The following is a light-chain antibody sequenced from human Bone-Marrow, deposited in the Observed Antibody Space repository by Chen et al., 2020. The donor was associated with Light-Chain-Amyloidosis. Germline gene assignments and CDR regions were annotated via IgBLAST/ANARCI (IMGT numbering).Light chain of an antibody. CDR2: GNS. Sequence: QSVLTQPPSVSVAPGQRVTISCTGSSSNIGAGYDVHWYQQLPGTATKLLIYGNSNRPSGVPDRFSGSKSGTSASLAITGLQAEDEADYYCQSYDSSLSVVFGGGTKLTVL. V-gene: IGLV1-40*01. CDR3: QSYDSSLSVV. J-gene: IGLJ2*01. CDR1: SSNIGAGYD.